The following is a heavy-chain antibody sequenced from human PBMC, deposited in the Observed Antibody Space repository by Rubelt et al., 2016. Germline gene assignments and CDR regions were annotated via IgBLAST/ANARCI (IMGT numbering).Heavy chain of an antibody. CDR2: IGSTGDT. D-gene: IGHD3-9*01. V-gene: IGHV3-13*01. Sequence: EVQLVESGGGLVQPGGSLRLSCAASGFIFSIYDMHWVRQTTGKGLEWVSAIGSTGDTNYLGSVKGRFTISRETGHNSLYLQMNSLRAGDTAVYYCARGRFYFEKTGYYPLQNWGQGTLVTVSS. J-gene: IGHJ4*02. CDR3: ARGRFYFEKTGYYPLQN. CDR1: GFIFSIYD.